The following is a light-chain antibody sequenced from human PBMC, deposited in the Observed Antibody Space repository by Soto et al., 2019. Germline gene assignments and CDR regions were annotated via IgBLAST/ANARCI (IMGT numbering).Light chain of an antibody. CDR3: QQYYSPWT. CDR2: WAS. J-gene: IGKJ1*01. Sequence: DIVMTQSPDSLAVSLGERATINCKSSQSVLYSSNNKNYLAWYQQKPGQPPKLLIYWASTRESGVPDRFSGSGSGTDFTLTISSLQAEDVAVYYCQQYYSPWTFGQGTTVEIK. CDR1: QSVLYSSNNKNY. V-gene: IGKV4-1*01.